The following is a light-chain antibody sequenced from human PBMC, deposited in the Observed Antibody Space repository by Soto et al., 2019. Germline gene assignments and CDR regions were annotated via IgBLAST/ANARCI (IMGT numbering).Light chain of an antibody. CDR3: RSYTSVTTFG. Sequence: QSVLTQPASVSGSPGQSITISCTGTSSDVGGYSYVSWYQQHPGKVPKLMIYDVTNRPSGVSNRFSGSKSGNTASLTITGLQAEDEADYFCRSYTSVTTFGFCTGTKVTVL. J-gene: IGLJ1*01. V-gene: IGLV2-14*03. CDR1: SSDVGGYSY. CDR2: DVT.